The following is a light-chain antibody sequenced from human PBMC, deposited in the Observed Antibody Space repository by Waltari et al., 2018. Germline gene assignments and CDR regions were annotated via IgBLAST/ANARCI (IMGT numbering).Light chain of an antibody. V-gene: IGKV1-8*01. CDR1: QSISSY. CDR2: AAS. CDR3: QQYFSYPLYT. J-gene: IGKJ2*01. Sequence: AIRMTQSPSSLSASTGDRVTITCRASQSISSYLAWYQQKPGKAPKLLIYAASTLQSGVPSRFSGSGSGTAFTLSLSCLQSEDFATSSCQQYFSYPLYTFGQGTKLAIK.